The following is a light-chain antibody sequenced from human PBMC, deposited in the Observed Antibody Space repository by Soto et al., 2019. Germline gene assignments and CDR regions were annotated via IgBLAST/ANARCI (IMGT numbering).Light chain of an antibody. CDR3: QHYDRSTGT. CDR1: QSVLSNL. CDR2: GAS. V-gene: IGKV3-20*01. J-gene: IGKJ1*01. Sequence: IVMTQSPGTLSLSPGERATLSCRASQSVLSNLVSWYQQKPGQAPRLLIYGASFSATGIPDRFSGSGSETDFTLTISRLEPEDFAVYYCQHYDRSTGTFGQGTNVEIK.